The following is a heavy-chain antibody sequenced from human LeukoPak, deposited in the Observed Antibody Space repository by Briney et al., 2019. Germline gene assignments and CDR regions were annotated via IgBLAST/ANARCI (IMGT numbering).Heavy chain of an antibody. D-gene: IGHD2-2*01. CDR2: INHSGST. Sequence: SETLSLTCTVSGDSIRNYYWSWIRQPPGKGLEWIGEINHSGSTNYNPSLKSRVTISVDTSKNQFSLKLSSVTAADTAVYYCARLIVVVPAAAKYWYFDLWGRGTLVTVSS. J-gene: IGHJ2*01. V-gene: IGHV4-34*01. CDR1: GDSIRNYY. CDR3: ARLIVVVPAAAKYWYFDL.